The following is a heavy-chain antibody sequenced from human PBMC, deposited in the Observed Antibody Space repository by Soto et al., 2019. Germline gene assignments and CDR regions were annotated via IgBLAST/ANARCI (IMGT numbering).Heavy chain of an antibody. V-gene: IGHV3-30*18. J-gene: IGHJ6*03. CDR3: AKDVKGIYYYYYMDV. Sequence: GGSLRLSCAASGFTFSSYGMHWVRQAPGKGLEWVAVISYDGSNKYYADSVKGRFTISRDNSKNTLYLQMNSLRAEDTAVYYCAKDVKGIYYYYYMDVWGKGTTVTVSS. CDR1: GFTFSSYG. CDR2: ISYDGSNK.